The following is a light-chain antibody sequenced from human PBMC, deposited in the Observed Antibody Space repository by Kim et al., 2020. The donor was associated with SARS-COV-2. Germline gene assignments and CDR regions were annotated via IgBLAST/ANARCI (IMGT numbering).Light chain of an antibody. CDR3: AAWDDSLNGVV. CDR1: SSNIGSNT. V-gene: IGLV1-44*01. J-gene: IGLJ2*01. Sequence: ELTQPPSASGIPGQRVTISCSGSSSNIGSNTVNWYQQLPGTAPKLLIYSNNQRPSGVPDRFSGSKSGTSASLAISGLQSEDEADYYCAAWDDSLNGVVFGGGTQLTVL. CDR2: SNN.